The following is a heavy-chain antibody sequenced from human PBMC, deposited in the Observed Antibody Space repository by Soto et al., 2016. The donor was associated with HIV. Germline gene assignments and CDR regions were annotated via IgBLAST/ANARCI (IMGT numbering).Heavy chain of an antibody. V-gene: IGHV1-2*02. J-gene: IGHJ6*02. CDR3: AREHYGGNSNFYYAMDV. D-gene: IGHD2-21*01. CDR1: GYIFTAYY. CDR2: INPNSGET. Sequence: QVQLVESGAQVKKPGDSVKVSCKASGYIFTAYYIHWLRQAPGQGLEWVGWINPNSGETNCAQKFEDRVTMTSITSITTAYMDLTRLKSDDTAIYYCAREHYGGNSNFYYAMDVWGHGTTVVVSS.